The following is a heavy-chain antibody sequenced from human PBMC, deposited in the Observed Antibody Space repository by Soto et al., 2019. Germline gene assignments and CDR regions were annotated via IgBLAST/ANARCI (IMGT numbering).Heavy chain of an antibody. J-gene: IGHJ3*02. CDR2: ISYSGST. V-gene: IGHV4-39*01. D-gene: IGHD3-22*01. CDR3: ARGEAWIVVVFSAAAFDI. CDR1: GGSISSSSYY. Sequence: QLQLQESGPGLVKPSETLSLTCTVSGGSISSSSYYWGWIRQPPGKGLEWIGSISYSGSTYDNPSRKSRATMSVDASKNQFSLKLRSVTAADRAVYYCARGEAWIVVVFSAAAFDIWGQGTMVTVSS.